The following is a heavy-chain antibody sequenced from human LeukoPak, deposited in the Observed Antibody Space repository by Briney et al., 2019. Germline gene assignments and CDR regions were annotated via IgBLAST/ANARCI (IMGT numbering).Heavy chain of an antibody. CDR3: AKVSVGPLSRPTHVALYYGMDV. D-gene: IGHD2-8*01. J-gene: IGHJ6*02. CDR1: GFTFNKFA. Sequence: GGSLRVSCAASGFTFNKFAMSWVRQAPGKGPEWVSAISSSGATTFYADSVKGRCTISRDNSKNTVYLEMNSLRAEDTAIYYCAKVSVGPLSRPTHVALYYGMDVWGQGTTVT. CDR2: ISSSGATT. V-gene: IGHV3-23*01.